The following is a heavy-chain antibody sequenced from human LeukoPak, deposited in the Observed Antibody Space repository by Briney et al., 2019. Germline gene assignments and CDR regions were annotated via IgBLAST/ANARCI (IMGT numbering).Heavy chain of an antibody. CDR2: ISSSGSTT. Sequence: GGSLRLSCAASGFTFSSHEMNWVRQAPGKGLEWVSYISSSGSTTYYADSVKGRFTISRDNPKDSLYLQMNSLRAEDTAVYYCARGIGFDPWGQGTLVTVAS. CDR1: GFTFSSHE. J-gene: IGHJ5*02. CDR3: ARGIGFDP. V-gene: IGHV3-48*03.